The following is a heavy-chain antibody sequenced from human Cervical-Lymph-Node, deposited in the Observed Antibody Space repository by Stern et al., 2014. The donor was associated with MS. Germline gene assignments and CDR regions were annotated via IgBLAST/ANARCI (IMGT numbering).Heavy chain of an antibody. J-gene: IGHJ4*02. CDR3: ASSLSSSWYATYFDY. CDR2: IYYSGST. V-gene: IGHV4-39*01. D-gene: IGHD6-13*01. CDR1: GGSISSSSYY. Sequence: QLQLQESGPGLVKPSETLSLTCTVSGGSISSSSYYWGWIRQPPGKGLEWIGSIYYSGSTYYNPSLKSRVTISVDTSKNQFSLKLSSVTAADTAVYYCASSLSSSWYATYFDYWGQGTLVTVSS.